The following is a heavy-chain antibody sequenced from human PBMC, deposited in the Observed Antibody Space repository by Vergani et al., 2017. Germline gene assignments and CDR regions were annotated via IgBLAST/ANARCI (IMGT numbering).Heavy chain of an antibody. J-gene: IGHJ5*02. CDR3: VRDSWRSDLRGVYWFDT. CDR1: GFTFSSYW. CDR2: IHASGTK. D-gene: IGHD3-10*01. V-gene: IGHV4-4*07. Sequence: VQMVESGGGLVQPGGSLRLSCAASGFTFSSYWMSWIRQPAGKGLEWIGRIHASGTKNYNPSLRSRVTLSVDTSKNQLSLKMISMTAADTAVYYCVRDSWRSDLRGVYWFDTWGQGTLVSVSS.